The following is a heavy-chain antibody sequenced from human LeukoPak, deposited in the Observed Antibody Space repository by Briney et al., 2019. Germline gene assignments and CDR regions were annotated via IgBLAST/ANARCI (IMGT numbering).Heavy chain of an antibody. D-gene: IGHD6-13*01. J-gene: IGHJ4*02. CDR3: AREWWAAAGTLSGFDY. CDR1: GFTFSSYW. CDR2: VKQDGSDK. V-gene: IGHV3-7*01. Sequence: PGGSLRLSCAASGFTFSSYWMTWVRQAPGKGLEWVASVKQDGSDKYYVDSVKGRFTISRDNARNSLFLQMSSLRAEDTAVYYCAREWWAAAGTLSGFDYWGQGTLVTVSS.